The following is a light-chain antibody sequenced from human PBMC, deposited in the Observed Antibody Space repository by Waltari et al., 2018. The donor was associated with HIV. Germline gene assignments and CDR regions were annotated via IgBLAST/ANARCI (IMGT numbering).Light chain of an antibody. CDR2: LGS. J-gene: IGKJ1*01. CDR1: QSLLQSNGYNY. V-gene: IGKV2-28*01. Sequence: DIVMPQSPLSLPVTPGEPASISCRSSQSLLQSNGYNYLDWYRQRPGQSPQLLIYLGSNRASGVPDRFSGSGSGTDFTLKISRVEAEDVGVYYCMQGLQSPRTFAQGTKVEIK. CDR3: MQGLQSPRT.